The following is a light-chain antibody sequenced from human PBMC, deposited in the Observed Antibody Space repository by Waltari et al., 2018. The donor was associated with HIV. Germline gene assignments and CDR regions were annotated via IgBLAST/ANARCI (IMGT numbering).Light chain of an antibody. CDR3: QQYNTWPQT. CDR2: GTS. J-gene: IGKJ1*01. Sequence: DIEMTQSPATLSVSPGERVTLPCRANQRVTTNLAWYQQKPGQAPRLLIYGTSTRATGCPGRFSGSGSGTEFTLTISSLQSEDFAVYYCQQYNTWPQTFGQGTRVEI. V-gene: IGKV3-15*01. CDR1: QRVTTN.